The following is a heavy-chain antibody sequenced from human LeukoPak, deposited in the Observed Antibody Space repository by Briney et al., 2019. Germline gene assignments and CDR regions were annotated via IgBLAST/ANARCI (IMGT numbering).Heavy chain of an antibody. J-gene: IGHJ4*02. D-gene: IGHD6-19*01. Sequence: PGGSLRLSCAASDFTFSNAWMNWVRQAPGRGLEWVGRMKSKVDGGTTDYAAPVKGRFSISRDDSKNTLYLEMNSLKIEDTAVYYCAIGGRAYSSGWLYYFDYWGQGTLVTVSS. CDR3: AIGGRAYSSGWLYYFDY. CDR2: MKSKVDGGTT. CDR1: DFTFSNAW. V-gene: IGHV3-15*07.